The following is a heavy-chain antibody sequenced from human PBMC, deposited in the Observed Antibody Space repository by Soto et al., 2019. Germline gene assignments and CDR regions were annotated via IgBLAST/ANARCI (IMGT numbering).Heavy chain of an antibody. CDR3: ARGPGTGLYRRSWSLRY. Sequence: GSLRLSWAASGFTFRYYSMNWVRQAPGKGLELVSCISSTSTYINYADALYGRFSVSRDNSNNSRFLFMNSLRAEDTAVYYCARGPGTGLYRRSWSLRYWGQGTLVTVSS. CDR2: ISSTSTYI. V-gene: IGHV3-21*01. J-gene: IGHJ4*02. D-gene: IGHD6-13*01. CDR1: GFTFRYYS.